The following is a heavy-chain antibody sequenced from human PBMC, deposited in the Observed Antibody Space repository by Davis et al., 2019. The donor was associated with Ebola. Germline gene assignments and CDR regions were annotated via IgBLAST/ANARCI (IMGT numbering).Heavy chain of an antibody. CDR2: ISSSSYYI. V-gene: IGHV3-21*01. CDR3: VRDVTI. CDR1: GFTFSSYS. Sequence: GGSLRLSCAASGFTFSSYSMNWVRQAPGKGLEWVSSISSSSYYIYYADSLKGRFTISRDNAKNSLYLQMNSLRADDTAVYYCVRDVTIWGQGTMVTVSS. D-gene: IGHD2/OR15-2a*01. J-gene: IGHJ3*02.